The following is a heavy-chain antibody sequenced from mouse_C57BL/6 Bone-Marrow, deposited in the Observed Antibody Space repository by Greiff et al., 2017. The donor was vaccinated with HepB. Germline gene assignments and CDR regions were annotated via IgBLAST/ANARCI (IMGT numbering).Heavy chain of an antibody. CDR1: YTFSRRVH. CDR3: SEDSAVYYCAWSYYSNYVGFAY. J-gene: IGHJ3*01. Sequence: QVHVKQSGPELARPWASVKISCQAFYTFSRRVHFAIRDTNYWMQWVKQRPGQGLEWIGAIYPGNGDTSYNQKFKGKATLTADKSSSTAYMQLSSLTSEDSAVYYCAWSYYSNYVGFAYWGQGTLVTVSA. CDR2: GQGLEWIG. D-gene: IGHD2-5*01. V-gene: IGHV1-87*01.